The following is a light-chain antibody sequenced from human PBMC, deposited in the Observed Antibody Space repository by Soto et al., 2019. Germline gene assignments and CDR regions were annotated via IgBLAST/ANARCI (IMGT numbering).Light chain of an antibody. CDR1: QSVFSSYNNENY. CDR3: QQYYGSPLT. V-gene: IGKV4-1*01. Sequence: DIVMTQSPDPLAVSLGERATIHCKSSQSVFSSYNNENYLAWYQQKPGQPPKLLIYWASTRESGVPDRFSGSGSGTDFTLTISSLQAEDVAVYYCQQYYGSPLTFGGGTKVDIK. CDR2: WAS. J-gene: IGKJ4*01.